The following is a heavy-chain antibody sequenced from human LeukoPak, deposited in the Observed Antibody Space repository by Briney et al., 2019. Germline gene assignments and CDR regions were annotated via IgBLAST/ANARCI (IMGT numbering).Heavy chain of an antibody. CDR3: ATSGWGGYYFDY. D-gene: IGHD6-19*01. CDR2: ISSSSSYI. J-gene: IGHJ4*02. V-gene: IGHV3-21*01. CDR1: GFIFSSYS. Sequence: GGSLRLSCAASGFIFSSYSMNWVRQAPGKGLEWVSSISSSSSYIYYADSVKGRFTISRDNAKNSLYLQMNSLRAEDTAVYYCATSGWGGYYFDYWGQGTLVTVSS.